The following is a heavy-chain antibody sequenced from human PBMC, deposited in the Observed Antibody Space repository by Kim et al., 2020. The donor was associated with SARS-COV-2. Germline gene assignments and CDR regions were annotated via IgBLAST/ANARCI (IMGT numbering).Heavy chain of an antibody. J-gene: IGHJ3*02. V-gene: IGHV3-66*01. CDR3: AREAFDI. CDR2: SGGST. Sequence: SGGSTYYADSVKGRFTISRDNSKNTLYLQMNSLRAEDTAVYYCAREAFDIWGQGTMVTVSS.